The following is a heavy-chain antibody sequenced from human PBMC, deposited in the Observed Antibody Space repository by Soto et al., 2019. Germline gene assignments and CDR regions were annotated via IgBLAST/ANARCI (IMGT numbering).Heavy chain of an antibody. CDR1: GGTFSSYA. CDR3: ARDSGYDSLDESLYYYGMDV. V-gene: IGHV1-69*13. J-gene: IGHJ6*02. Sequence: GASVKVSCKASGGTFSSYAISWVRQAPGQGLEWMGGIIPIFGTANYAQKFQGRVTITADESTSTAYMELSSRRSEDTAVYYCARDSGYDSLDESLYYYGMDVWGQGTTVTV. CDR2: IIPIFGTA. D-gene: IGHD5-12*01.